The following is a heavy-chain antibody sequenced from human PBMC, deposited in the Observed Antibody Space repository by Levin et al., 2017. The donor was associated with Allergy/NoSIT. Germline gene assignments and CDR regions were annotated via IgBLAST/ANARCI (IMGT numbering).Heavy chain of an antibody. CDR3: AKDPYGSGSYGFDY. J-gene: IGHJ4*02. CDR1: GFTFSLYA. D-gene: IGHD3-10*01. V-gene: IGHV3-23*01. CDR2: ISGTGADT. Sequence: ETLSLTCAASGFTFSLYAMIWVRQAPGKGLEWVSSISGTGADTYYADSVKGRFTVSRDNSKNTQYLQMNSLRAEDTAVYYCAKDPYGSGSYGFDYWGQGTLVTVSS.